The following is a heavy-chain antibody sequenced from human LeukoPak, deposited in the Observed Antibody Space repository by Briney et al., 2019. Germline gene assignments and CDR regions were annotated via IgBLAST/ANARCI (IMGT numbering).Heavy chain of an antibody. CDR2: INTNTGNP. Sequence: GASVKVSCKASGYTFTSYAMNWVQQAPGQGLEWMGWINTNTGNPTCAQGFTGRFVFSLDTSVSTAYLQISSLKAEDTAVYYCARADPQRITMAPADYWGQGTVVTVSS. CDR3: ARADPQRITMAPADY. CDR1: GYTFTSYA. D-gene: IGHD3-10*01. J-gene: IGHJ4*02. V-gene: IGHV7-4-1*02.